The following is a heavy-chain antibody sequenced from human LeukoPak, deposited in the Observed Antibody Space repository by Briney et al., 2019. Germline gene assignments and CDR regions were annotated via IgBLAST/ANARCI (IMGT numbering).Heavy chain of an antibody. Sequence: PSETLSLTCAVYGGSFSGYYWSWIRQPPGKGLEWIGEINHSGSTNYNSSLKSRVTISVDTSKNQFSLKLSSVTAADTAVYYCARGRKGSWDYWGQGTLVTVSS. CDR1: GGSFSGYY. CDR2: INHSGST. J-gene: IGHJ4*02. D-gene: IGHD6-13*01. V-gene: IGHV4-34*01. CDR3: ARGRKGSWDY.